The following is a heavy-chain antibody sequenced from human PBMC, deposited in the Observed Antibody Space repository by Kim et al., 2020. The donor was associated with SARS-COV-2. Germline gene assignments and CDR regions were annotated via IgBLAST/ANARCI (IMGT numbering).Heavy chain of an antibody. CDR2: IHYRGST. D-gene: IGHD3-3*01. Sequence: SETLSLTCSLSGVSVTTYYWSWIRQSPGKGLEWIGYIHYRGSTDYNPSLKSRVTMSVDRSKNDFSLSLTSVSAADTAVYYCAREMRTFGMVIRGELDTWGQGVLVTVSS. J-gene: IGHJ5*02. CDR1: GVSVTTYY. V-gene: IGHV4-59*02. CDR3: AREMRTFGMVIRGELDT.